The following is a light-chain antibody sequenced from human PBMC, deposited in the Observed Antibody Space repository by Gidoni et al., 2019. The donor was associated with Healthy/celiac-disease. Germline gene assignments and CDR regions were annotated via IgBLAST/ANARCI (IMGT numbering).Light chain of an antibody. CDR2: AAS. V-gene: IGKV1-39*01. CDR3: QQSYSTLGYT. J-gene: IGKJ2*01. Sequence: DIQMTQSPSSLSASVGDRVTITCRASQSISSYLNWYQQKPGKAPKLLIYAASSLQSGVPSRFSGRGSGTDFTLTISSLQPEDFATYYCQQSYSTLGYTFGQGTKLEIK. CDR1: QSISSY.